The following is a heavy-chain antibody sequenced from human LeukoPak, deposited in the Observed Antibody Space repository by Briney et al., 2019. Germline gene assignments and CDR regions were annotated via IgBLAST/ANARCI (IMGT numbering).Heavy chain of an antibody. CDR1: GFTFSSYS. D-gene: IGHD5-12*01. Sequence: GGSLRLSCAASGFTFSSYSMNWVRQAPGKGLEWVSSISSSSSYIYYADSVKGRFTISRDNAKNSLYLQMNSLRAEDTAVYYCARCPAVGTRLIDYWGQGTLVTVSS. J-gene: IGHJ4*02. CDR2: ISSSSSYI. CDR3: ARCPAVGTRLIDY. V-gene: IGHV3-21*01.